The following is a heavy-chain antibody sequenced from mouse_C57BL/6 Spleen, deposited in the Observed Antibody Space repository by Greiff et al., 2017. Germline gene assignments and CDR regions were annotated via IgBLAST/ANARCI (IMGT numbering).Heavy chain of an antibody. CDR1: GYTFTSYW. Sequence: VQLQQPGAELVMPGASVKLSCKASGYTFTSYWMHWVKQRPGPGLEWIGEIDPSDSYTNYNQKFKGKSTLTVDKSSSTAYMQLSSLTSEDSAVYYCATTVVATGYFDVWGTGTTVTVSS. CDR2: IDPSDSYT. CDR3: ATTVVATGYFDV. D-gene: IGHD1-1*01. J-gene: IGHJ1*03. V-gene: IGHV1-69*01.